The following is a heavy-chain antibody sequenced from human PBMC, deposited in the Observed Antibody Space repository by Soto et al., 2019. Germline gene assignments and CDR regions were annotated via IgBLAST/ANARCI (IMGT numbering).Heavy chain of an antibody. D-gene: IGHD6-19*01. CDR3: AGMPYTSGLRFDP. CDR2: IYQSGVT. J-gene: IGHJ5*02. CDR1: GDSYSISTYS. V-gene: IGHV4-30-2*01. Sequence: SETLSLTCNMSGDSYSISTYSWSCIRQPPGKALQWIGFIYQSGVTSYNPSLASRVSISLDRSNSQCSLKLKSVTAADTAVYFCAGMPYTSGLRFDPWGPGTLVTVSS.